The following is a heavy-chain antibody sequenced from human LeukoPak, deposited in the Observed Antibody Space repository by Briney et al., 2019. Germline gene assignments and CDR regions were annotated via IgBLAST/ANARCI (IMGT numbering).Heavy chain of an antibody. V-gene: IGHV3-30*02. CDR2: ISYDGSNK. J-gene: IGHJ4*02. D-gene: IGHD6-13*01. Sequence: GGSLRLSCAASGFTFSGYGMHWVRQAPGKGLEWVSFISYDGSNKYYADSVKGRFTISRDNSKNTLYLQMISLRTEDTAVYYCAKDPRRYSRTGGYFDYWGQGTLVTVSS. CDR1: GFTFSGYG. CDR3: AKDPRRYSRTGGYFDY.